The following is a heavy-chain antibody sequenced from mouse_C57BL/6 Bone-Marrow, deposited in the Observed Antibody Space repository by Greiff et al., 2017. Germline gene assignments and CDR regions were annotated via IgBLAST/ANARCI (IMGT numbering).Heavy chain of an antibody. J-gene: IGHJ2*01. D-gene: IGHD4-1*01. Sequence: QVQLQQPGAELVRPGPSVKLSCKASGYTFTSYWMHWVKQRPGQGLEWIGVIDPSDSYTNYTQKFKGKATFTVDTSSRPAAMQLSSLTSDDSAVYYCAGDLSGSGFDYWGQGTTLTVSS. CDR2: IDPSDSYT. V-gene: IGHV1-59*01. CDR3: AGDLSGSGFDY. CDR1: GYTFTSYW.